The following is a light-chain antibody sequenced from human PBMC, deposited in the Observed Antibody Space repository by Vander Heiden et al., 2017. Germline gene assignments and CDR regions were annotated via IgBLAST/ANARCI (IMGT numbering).Light chain of an antibody. CDR2: LGS. J-gene: IGKJ4*01. Sequence: DIVMTQSPLSLPVTPGEPASISCRSSQSLLHSNGYNYLDWYLQKPGQSPQLLIYLGSNRASGVPDRFSGSGSGTDFTLKISRVEAEDVGVYYCRQALQTPLTFGGRTRVAVK. V-gene: IGKV2-28*01. CDR3: RQALQTPLT. CDR1: QSLLHSNGYNY.